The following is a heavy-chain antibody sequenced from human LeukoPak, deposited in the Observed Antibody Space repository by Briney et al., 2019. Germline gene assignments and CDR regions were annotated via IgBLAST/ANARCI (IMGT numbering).Heavy chain of an antibody. CDR2: IYSSGST. J-gene: IGHJ4*02. CDR3: ARGPPPDFDC. Sequence: PSETLSLTCTVSGGSISNYYWSWIRQPAGKGLEWIGRIYSSGSTDYNPSLKSRVTMLVDTSKNQFSLNLRSVTAADTAVYYCARGPPPDFDCWGQGTLVTVSS. CDR1: GGSISNYY. V-gene: IGHV4-4*07.